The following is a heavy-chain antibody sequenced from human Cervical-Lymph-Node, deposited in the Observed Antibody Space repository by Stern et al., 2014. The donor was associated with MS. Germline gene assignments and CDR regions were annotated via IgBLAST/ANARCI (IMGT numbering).Heavy chain of an antibody. CDR2: IYPYHSCS. Sequence: VQLVQSGAEVKKPGESLKISCKLSGYSFTIYYIAWVRQMPGKGLEWMGVIYPYHSCSSSSPSVQGQVTLSADKSITSAYLQWSSLRASDTAMYYCARHVQGFDYWGQGTLVTVSS. CDR1: GYSFTIYY. J-gene: IGHJ4*02. V-gene: IGHV5-51*01. CDR3: ARHVQGFDY.